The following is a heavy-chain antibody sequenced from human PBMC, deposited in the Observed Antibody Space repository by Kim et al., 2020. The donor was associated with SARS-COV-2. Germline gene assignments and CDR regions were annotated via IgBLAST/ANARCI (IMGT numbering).Heavy chain of an antibody. CDR3: EASDY. CDR2: ISDSGVRT. J-gene: IGHJ4*02. CDR1: GFTFSRYA. Sequence: GGSLRLSCAASGFTFSRYAMSWARQAPGKGLEWVSTISDSGVRTHYADSVKGRFIISRDNSKSTLFLQMNSLRAEDTAVYYCEASDYWGQGSLVTVSS. V-gene: IGHV3-23*01.